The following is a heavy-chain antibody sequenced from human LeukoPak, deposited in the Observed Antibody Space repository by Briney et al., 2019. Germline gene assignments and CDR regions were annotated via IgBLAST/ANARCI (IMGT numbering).Heavy chain of an antibody. J-gene: IGHJ4*02. V-gene: IGHV4-34*01. CDR3: ARGRGLSSGYDRYYFDY. CDR1: GGSFSGYY. CDR2: INHSGST. D-gene: IGHD3-22*01. Sequence: PSETLSLTCAVYGGSFSGYYWSWIRQPPGKGLEWIGEINHSGSTNYNPSLKSRVTISVDTSKNQFSLKLSSVTAADTAVYYCARGRGLSSGYDRYYFDYWGQGTLVTVSS.